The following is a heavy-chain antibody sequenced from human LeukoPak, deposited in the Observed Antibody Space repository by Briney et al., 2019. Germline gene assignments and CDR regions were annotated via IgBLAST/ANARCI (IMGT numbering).Heavy chain of an antibody. V-gene: IGHV1-8*01. D-gene: IGHD5-18*01. Sequence: ASVKVSCKASGYTFASYDVNWVRQAPGQGLEWMGWMNPNSGNTGFAQKFQGRVTMTRNTSISTAYMELTSLTSEDTAVYYCARDNGYRTPHYFDFWGQGTLVTVSS. CDR1: GYTFASYD. J-gene: IGHJ4*02. CDR2: MNPNSGNT. CDR3: ARDNGYRTPHYFDF.